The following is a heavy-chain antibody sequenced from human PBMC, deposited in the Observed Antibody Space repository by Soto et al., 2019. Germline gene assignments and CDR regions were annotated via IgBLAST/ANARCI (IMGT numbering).Heavy chain of an antibody. CDR3: AADGYYYGSGGHNWFDP. D-gene: IGHD3-10*01. V-gene: IGHV1-58*02. CDR1: GYTFSNYG. J-gene: IGHJ5*02. CDR2: ISLYSDGT. Sequence: SVKISCKTSGYTFSNYGITWVRQAPGQPLEWLGWISLYSDGTNYAQKFQERVTITRDMSTSTAYMELSSLRSEDTAVYYCAADGYYYGSGGHNWFDPWGEGTLVTVSS.